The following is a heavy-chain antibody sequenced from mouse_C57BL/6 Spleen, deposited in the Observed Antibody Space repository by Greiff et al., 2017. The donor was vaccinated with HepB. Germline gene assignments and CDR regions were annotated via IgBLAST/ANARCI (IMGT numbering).Heavy chain of an antibody. CDR2: IYPGDGDT. Sequence: QVQLQQSGPELVKPGASVKISCKASGYAFSSSWMNWVKQRPGKGLEWIGRIYPGDGDTNYNGKFKGKATLTADKSSSTAYRQLSSLTSEDSAVYFCARSYSKGYAMDYWGQGTSVTVSS. D-gene: IGHD2-5*01. V-gene: IGHV1-82*01. CDR3: ARSYSKGYAMDY. CDR1: GYAFSSSW. J-gene: IGHJ4*01.